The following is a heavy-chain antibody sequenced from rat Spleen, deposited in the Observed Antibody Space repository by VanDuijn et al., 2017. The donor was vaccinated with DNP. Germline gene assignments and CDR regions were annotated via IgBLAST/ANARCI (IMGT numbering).Heavy chain of an antibody. Sequence: EVQLVESGGDLVQPGRSLKLSCAASGFTFSNYYMAWIRQVPGEGLEWVASISSSGGSTYYPDSVKGRFTISRDNAKNTLYLQMNSLRSEDTATYYCARGGRSYFDYWGQGVMVTVSS. V-gene: IGHV5-25*01. CDR2: ISSSGGST. J-gene: IGHJ2*01. CDR1: GFTFSNYY. CDR3: ARGGRSYFDY. D-gene: IGHD1-11*01.